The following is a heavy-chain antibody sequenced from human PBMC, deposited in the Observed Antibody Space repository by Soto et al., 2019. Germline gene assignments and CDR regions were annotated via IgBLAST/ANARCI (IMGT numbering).Heavy chain of an antibody. Sequence: QGHLVQSGAEVKKPGASVKVSCKASVYTFTIYCISWVRQAPGQGLEWMGWISAYNGDTNYAQNLHGRVTMTMETSTTTAYMELMSLTSDDTAVYYCAKNGQPPYYYYGLDVWVQRNTVTVSS. CDR1: VYTFTIYC. J-gene: IGHJ6*02. D-gene: IGHD2-8*01. CDR2: ISAYNGDT. CDR3: AKNGQPPYYYYGLDV. V-gene: IGHV1-18*01.